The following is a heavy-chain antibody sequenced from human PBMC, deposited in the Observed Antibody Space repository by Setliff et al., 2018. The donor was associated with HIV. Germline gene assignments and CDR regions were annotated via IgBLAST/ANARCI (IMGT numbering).Heavy chain of an antibody. Sequence: TVSGDSITGRWLRWIRQPPGKGLEWTGNIYHNGFANYNPSLKSRLTISVDTSKNQVSLTLSSVTPADTAVYYCARHICGTTACYAVDVWGPGTMVTVSS. D-gene: IGHD2-2*01. J-gene: IGHJ3*01. CDR1: GDSITGRW. V-gene: IGHV4-59*11. CDR2: IYHNGFA. CDR3: ARHICGTTACYAVDV.